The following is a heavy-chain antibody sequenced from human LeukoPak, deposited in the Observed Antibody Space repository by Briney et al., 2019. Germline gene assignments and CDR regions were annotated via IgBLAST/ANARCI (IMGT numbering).Heavy chain of an antibody. CDR1: GFTFSSYG. Sequence: GGSLRLSCAASGFTFSSYGMHWVRQAPGKGLEWVAVISYDGSNKYYADSVKGRFTISRDNSKNTLYLQMNSLRAEDTAVYYCARADERWLQRYFDYWGQGTLVTVSS. J-gene: IGHJ4*02. CDR3: ARADERWLQRYFDY. V-gene: IGHV3-30*03. D-gene: IGHD5-24*01. CDR2: ISYDGSNK.